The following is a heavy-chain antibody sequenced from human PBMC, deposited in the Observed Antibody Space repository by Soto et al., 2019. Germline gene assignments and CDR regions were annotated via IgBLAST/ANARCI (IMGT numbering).Heavy chain of an antibody. Sequence: QTISCMGSGYRFTHYWIVWVRQKHGKGLEWMGIIDPGDSDSRHSPSFQGQVTISADKSIGTAYLQWSSLKASDTAMYYCARRRIVGPRYYFEYWGQGTLVNVS. D-gene: IGHD1-26*01. J-gene: IGHJ4*02. CDR1: GYRFTHYW. CDR3: ARRRIVGPRYYFEY. V-gene: IGHV5-51*01. CDR2: IDPGDSDS.